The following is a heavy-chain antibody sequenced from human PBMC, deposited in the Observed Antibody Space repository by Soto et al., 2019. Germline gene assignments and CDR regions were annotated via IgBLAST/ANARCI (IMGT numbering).Heavy chain of an antibody. Sequence: GGSLRLSCEASGFTFSSYSMNWVRQAPGKGLEWVSSISSSSSYIYYADSVKGRFTISRDNAKNSLYLQMNSLRAEDTAVYYCASLPTMVRGVISPPFDYWGQGTLVTVSS. J-gene: IGHJ4*02. CDR1: GFTFSSYS. V-gene: IGHV3-21*01. CDR2: ISSSSSYI. CDR3: ASLPTMVRGVISPPFDY. D-gene: IGHD3-10*01.